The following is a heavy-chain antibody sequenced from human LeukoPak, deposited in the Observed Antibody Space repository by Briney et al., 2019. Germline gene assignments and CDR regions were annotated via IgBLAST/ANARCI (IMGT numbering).Heavy chain of an antibody. Sequence: PGGSLRLSCAAAGLTFSSYDMYWVRQAPGKGLGWVSYISSSGTAIYYADSVKGRFTISRDNAKNLVFLHMNSLRAEDTAVYYCVPPPAGLHRTISTQYFQHWGQGTLVTVSS. CDR1: GLTFSSYD. J-gene: IGHJ1*01. CDR2: ISSSGTAI. D-gene: IGHD2-2*01. CDR3: VPPPAGLHRTISTQYFQH. V-gene: IGHV3-48*03.